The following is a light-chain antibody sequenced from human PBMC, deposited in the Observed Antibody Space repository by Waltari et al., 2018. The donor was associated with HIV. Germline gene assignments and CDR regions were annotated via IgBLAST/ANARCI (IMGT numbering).Light chain of an antibody. V-gene: IGLV3-10*01. Sequence: SFELTPPPSVSVSPGQTASIPCSGGKLGVKCTCWYQQKSAQAPVLVIYEDSKRLPGIPERFYASSSSTVATLTISGARVEDEGDYYCSSTDASGYLWVFGGGTRLTVL. CDR2: EDS. CDR1: KLGVKC. J-gene: IGLJ3*02. CDR3: SSTDASGYLWV.